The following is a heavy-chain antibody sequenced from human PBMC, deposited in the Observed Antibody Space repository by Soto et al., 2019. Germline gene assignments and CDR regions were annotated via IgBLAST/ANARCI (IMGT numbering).Heavy chain of an antibody. CDR2: ISGSSGDT. D-gene: IGHD2-15*01. Sequence: QDQLVQSGAEVKKPGASVTVSCKASGYSFTNYGMSWVRQAPGQGLEWMGWISGSSGDTHNAQNFKGRVTMTTDTLTNTAYRQLRSLRCDDTAVYYCARCYCSVGSCFSCWHFDLWGRGSLVTVSS. J-gene: IGHJ2*01. CDR3: ARCYCSVGSCFSCWHFDL. CDR1: GYSFTNYG. V-gene: IGHV1-18*01.